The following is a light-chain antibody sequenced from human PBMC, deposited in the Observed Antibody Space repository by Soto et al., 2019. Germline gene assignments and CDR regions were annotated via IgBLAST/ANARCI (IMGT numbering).Light chain of an antibody. CDR3: QQYNNWPRT. CDR2: GAS. J-gene: IGKJ1*01. V-gene: IGKV3-15*01. CDR1: QSVSSN. Sequence: EIVMTQSSATLSVSPGERATLSCRASQSVSSNLAWYQQKPGQAPRLLIYGASTRATGIPARFNGSGSGTEFTLTISSLQSEDFAVYYCQQYNNWPRTFGQGTKV.